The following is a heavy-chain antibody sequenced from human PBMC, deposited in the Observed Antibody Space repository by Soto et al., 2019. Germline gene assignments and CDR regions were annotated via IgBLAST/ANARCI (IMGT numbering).Heavy chain of an antibody. CDR3: VRVEYYDSSGYVDAFDI. D-gene: IGHD3-22*01. Sequence: GASVKVSCKASGYTFTSYGISWVRQAPGQGLEWMGWISAYNGNTNYAQKLQGRVTMTTDTSTSTAYMELRSLRSDDTAVYYCVRVEYYDSSGYVDAFDIWGQGTMVTVSS. CDR2: ISAYNGNT. J-gene: IGHJ3*02. V-gene: IGHV1-18*04. CDR1: GYTFTSYG.